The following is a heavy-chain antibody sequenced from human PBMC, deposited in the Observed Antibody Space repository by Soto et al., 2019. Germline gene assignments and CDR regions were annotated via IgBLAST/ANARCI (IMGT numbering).Heavy chain of an antibody. CDR2: TYYRSKWYN. J-gene: IGHJ6*02. Sequence: SQTLSLTCAISGDSVSSNSAACNWIRQSPSRGLEWLVRTYYRSKWYNDYAVSVKSRITINPDTSKNQFSLQLNSVTPEDTAVYYCATISIGLLNCGWYWGGYSYAGMAVWGQGTTVTAAS. CDR3: ATISIGLLNCGWYWGGYSYAGMAV. V-gene: IGHV6-1*01. CDR1: GDSVSSNSAA. D-gene: IGHD6-19*01.